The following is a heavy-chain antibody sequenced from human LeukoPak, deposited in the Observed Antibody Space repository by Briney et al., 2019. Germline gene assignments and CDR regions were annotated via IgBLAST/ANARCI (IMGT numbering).Heavy chain of an antibody. CDR2: ISSSSRYI. J-gene: IGHJ1*01. CDR1: GFSVSSNF. Sequence: GGSLRLSCTASGFSVSSNFMSWVRQAPGKGLEWVSSISSSSRYIYYADSVKGRFTISRDNAKNSLDLQMNSLRAEDTAVYYCAREHYDILTGYSGNSFQYWGQGSLVTVST. D-gene: IGHD3-9*01. CDR3: AREHYDILTGYSGNSFQY. V-gene: IGHV3-21*01.